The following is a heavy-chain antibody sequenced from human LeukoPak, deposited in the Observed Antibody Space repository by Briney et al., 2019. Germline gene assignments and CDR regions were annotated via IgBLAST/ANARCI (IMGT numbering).Heavy chain of an antibody. CDR2: VYYSGST. CDR1: GGSVSGYY. Sequence: PSETLSLTCVVSGGSVSGYYWGWIRQRPGRGLEWIGYVYYSGSTNYNPSFKSRITMSVDTSRNQFSLQLSSVTAADTAVYYCASAWIAAAGIDYWGQGTLVTVSS. V-gene: IGHV4-59*02. CDR3: ASAWIAAAGIDY. J-gene: IGHJ4*02. D-gene: IGHD6-13*01.